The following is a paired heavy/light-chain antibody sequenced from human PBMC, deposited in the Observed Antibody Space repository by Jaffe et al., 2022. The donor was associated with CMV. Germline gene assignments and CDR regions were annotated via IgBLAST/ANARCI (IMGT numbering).Light chain of an antibody. CDR3: QQSYSAPYT. CDR2: AAS. Sequence: DIQMTQSPSSLSASVGDRVTITCRASQSISSYLNWYQQKPGKAPNLLIYAASSLQSGVPSRFSGSGSGTDFTLTISSLQPEDFATYYCQQSYSAPYTFGQGTKLEIK. V-gene: IGKV1-39*01. J-gene: IGKJ2*01. CDR1: QSISSY.
Heavy chain of an antibody. J-gene: IGHJ3*02. CDR2: ISGSGGST. D-gene: IGHD6-19*01. V-gene: IGHV3-23*01. CDR1: GFTFSSYA. Sequence: EVQLLESGGGLVQPGGSLRLSCAASGFTFSSYAMSWVRQAPGKGLEWVSAISGSGGSTYYAESVKGRFTISRDNSKNTLYLQMNSLRAEDTAVYYCAKDWPWIRWDSSGSQTKSNAFDIWGQGTMVTVSS. CDR3: AKDWPWIRWDSSGSQTKSNAFDI.